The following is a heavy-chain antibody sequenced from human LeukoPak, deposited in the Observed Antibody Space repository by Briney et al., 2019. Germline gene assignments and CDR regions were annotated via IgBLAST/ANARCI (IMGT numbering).Heavy chain of an antibody. Sequence: PGGSLRPSCAASGFTFSSYSMNWVRQAPGKGLEWVSHISSDGSAIHYADSVRGRFTISRDNAKNSLFLQMNSLRAEDTAVYYCARGLGGSYYRYWGQGTLVTVSS. D-gene: IGHD1-26*01. V-gene: IGHV3-48*03. J-gene: IGHJ4*02. CDR2: ISSDGSAI. CDR3: ARGLGGSYYRY. CDR1: GFTFSSYS.